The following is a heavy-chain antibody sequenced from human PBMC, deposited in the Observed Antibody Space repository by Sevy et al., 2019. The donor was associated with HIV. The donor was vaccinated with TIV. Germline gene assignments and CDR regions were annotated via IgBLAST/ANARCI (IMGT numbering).Heavy chain of an antibody. J-gene: IGHJ5*02. CDR3: PRKPPSRGWYDR. V-gene: IGHV3-33*01. CDR2: IWYDGSNK. CDR1: GFTFSSYG. Sequence: GGSLRLSCAASGFTFSSYGMHWVRQAPGKGLEWVAVIWYDGSNKYYADSVKSRFTISRDNSKNTRYLQMNSLRAEDTAVYYCPRKPPSRGWYDRWGQRTLVTVSS. D-gene: IGHD6-13*01.